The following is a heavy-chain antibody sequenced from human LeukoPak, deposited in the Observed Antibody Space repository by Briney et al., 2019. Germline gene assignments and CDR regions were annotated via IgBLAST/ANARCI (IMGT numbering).Heavy chain of an antibody. J-gene: IGHJ4*02. CDR1: GDSMTSSTYY. Sequence: MTSETLSLTCTVSGDSMTSSTYYWAWIRQPPGKGLEWIGSIQYNGRTYSNPSLKSRVTISGDTSKNQFSLRLSSVTAADTAVYYCARASYSYDINGWVPFDYWGQGTLVTVSS. CDR3: ARASYSYDINGWVPFDY. V-gene: IGHV4-39*07. CDR2: IQYNGRT. D-gene: IGHD3-22*01.